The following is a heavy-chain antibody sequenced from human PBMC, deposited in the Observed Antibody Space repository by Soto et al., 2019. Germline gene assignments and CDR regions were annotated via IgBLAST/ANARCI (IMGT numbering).Heavy chain of an antibody. CDR1: GGSISSSNW. J-gene: IGHJ6*02. V-gene: IGHV4-4*02. CDR2: IYHSGST. D-gene: IGHD3-3*01. CDR3: AREVDFYDFWSGYRVYYGMDV. Sequence: KPSETLSLTCAVSGGSISSSNWWSWVRQPPGKGLEWIGEIYHSGSTNYNPSLKSRVTISVDKSKNQFSLKLSSVTAADTGVYYCAREVDFYDFWSGYRVYYGMDVWGQGTTVTVSS.